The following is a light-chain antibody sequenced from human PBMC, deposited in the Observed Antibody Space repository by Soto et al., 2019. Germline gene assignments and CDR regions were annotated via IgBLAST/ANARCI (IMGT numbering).Light chain of an antibody. Sequence: QSVLTQPPSISGAPGLRVTISCTGSSTNIGAGYDVHWYQQVPGTAPKLLIYGDNKRPSGVPDRFSTSKFDTSASLVITGLQAEDEADYYCQSYDHSLSGSWIFGGGTKLTVL. V-gene: IGLV1-40*01. CDR2: GDN. J-gene: IGLJ2*01. CDR1: STNIGAGYD. CDR3: QSYDHSLSGSWI.